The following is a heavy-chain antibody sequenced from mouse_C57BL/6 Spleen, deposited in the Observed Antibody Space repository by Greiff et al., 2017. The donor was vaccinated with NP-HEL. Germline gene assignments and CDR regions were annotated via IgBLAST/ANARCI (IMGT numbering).Heavy chain of an antibody. J-gene: IGHJ2*01. CDR1: GYTFTDYE. CDR3: TRSDDGYPSFDY. Sequence: VKLMESGAELVRPGASVTLSCKASGYTFTDYEMHWVKQPPVHGLEWIGAIDPETGGTAYNQKFKGKAILTADKSSSTAYMELRSLTSEDSAVYYCTRSDDGYPSFDYWGQGTTLTVSS. V-gene: IGHV1-15*01. D-gene: IGHD2-3*01. CDR2: IDPETGGT.